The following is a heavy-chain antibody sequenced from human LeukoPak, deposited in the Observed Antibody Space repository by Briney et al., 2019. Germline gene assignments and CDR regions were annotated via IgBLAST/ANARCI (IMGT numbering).Heavy chain of an antibody. CDR1: GGSFSGYF. J-gene: IGHJ4*02. V-gene: IGHV4-34*01. Sequence: SETLSLTCAVYGGSFSGYFWSWIRQPPGKGLEWIGDINHNGGTNYNPSLKSRVTISVDTSKNQFSLKMSSVTAEDTAVYYCARDGVGATKRGAFDYWGQGTLVTVSS. CDR2: INHNGGT. CDR3: ARDGVGATKRGAFDY. D-gene: IGHD1-26*01.